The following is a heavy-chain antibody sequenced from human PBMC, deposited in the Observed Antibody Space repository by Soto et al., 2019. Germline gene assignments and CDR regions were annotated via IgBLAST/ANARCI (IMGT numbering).Heavy chain of an antibody. D-gene: IGHD6-19*01. CDR3: AKESSGWYMGDF. Sequence: EVQLLESGGGLVQPGGSLRLSCAASGFTFSTYAMSWGRQAPGKGLEWVSTISGNGDGTYYADSVKGRFTISRDNPKNTLYLQMNSLRAEDTAVYYCAKESSGWYMGDFWGQGPLVTVSS. CDR1: GFTFSTYA. CDR2: ISGNGDGT. J-gene: IGHJ4*02. V-gene: IGHV3-23*01.